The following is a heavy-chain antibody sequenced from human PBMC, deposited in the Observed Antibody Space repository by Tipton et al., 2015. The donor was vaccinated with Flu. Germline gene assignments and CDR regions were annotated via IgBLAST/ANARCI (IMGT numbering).Heavy chain of an antibody. D-gene: IGHD3-22*01. Sequence: TLSLTCTVSGGSISGYYWSWIRQPPGRGLEWIGYIYSSGRSTNYNPSVKSRVTISVDTSKNQFSLELSSVTAADTAVYYCARDRQITMIGRDAFDIWGQGTMVTVSS. V-gene: IGHV4-59*12. J-gene: IGHJ3*02. CDR3: ARDRQITMIGRDAFDI. CDR1: GGSISGYY. CDR2: IYSSGRST.